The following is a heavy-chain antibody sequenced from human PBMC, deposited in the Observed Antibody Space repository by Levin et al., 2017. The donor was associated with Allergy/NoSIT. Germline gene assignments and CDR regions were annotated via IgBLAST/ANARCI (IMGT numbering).Heavy chain of an antibody. J-gene: IGHJ4*02. Sequence: LSLTCAASGFTFSSYGMHWVRQAPGKGLEWVAVIWYDGSNKYYADSVKGRFTISRDNSKNTLYLQMNSLRAEDTAVYYCARGATVTNYFDYWGQGTLVTVSS. CDR2: IWYDGSNK. V-gene: IGHV3-33*01. CDR1: GFTFSSYG. D-gene: IGHD4-11*01. CDR3: ARGATVTNYFDY.